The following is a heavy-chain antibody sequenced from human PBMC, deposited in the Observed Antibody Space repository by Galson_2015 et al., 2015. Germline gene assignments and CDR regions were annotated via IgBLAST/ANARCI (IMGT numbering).Heavy chain of an antibody. CDR2: IRSKAYGGTT. CDR3: TRDTPDILTGYYENDAFDI. D-gene: IGHD3-9*01. CDR1: GFTFGDYA. V-gene: IGHV3-49*03. Sequence: SLRLCCAASGFTFGDYAMSWFSQAPGTGLEWVGFIRSKAYGGTTEYAASVKGRFTISRDDSKSIAYLQMNSLKTEDTAVYYCTRDTPDILTGYYENDAFDIWGQGTMVTVSS. J-gene: IGHJ3*02.